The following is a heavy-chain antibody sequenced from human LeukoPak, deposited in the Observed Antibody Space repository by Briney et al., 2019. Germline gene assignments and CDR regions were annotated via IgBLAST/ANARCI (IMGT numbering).Heavy chain of an antibody. D-gene: IGHD6-19*01. Sequence: GGSLRLSCTTSGFIFGDYALSWVRQAPGKGLEWRGFIRSKTYGGTGEYAASVEGRLIISRDDSKSIAYLQVNRLNTEDTALYYCTRVALTGTFPDYWGQGTLVTVSS. V-gene: IGHV3-49*04. CDR3: TRVALTGTFPDY. J-gene: IGHJ4*02. CDR2: IRSKTYGGTG. CDR1: GFIFGDYA.